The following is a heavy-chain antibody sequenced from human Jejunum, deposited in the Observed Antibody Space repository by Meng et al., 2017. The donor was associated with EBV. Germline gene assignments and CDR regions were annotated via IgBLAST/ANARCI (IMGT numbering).Heavy chain of an antibody. CDR1: GFTFNRHT. CDR3: AKLTRA. V-gene: IGHV3-23*04. CDR2: ITDSGGST. Sequence: EVQLVEAGGGIAQPGGSLRLSCAASGFTFNRHTTSRVRQAPGKGLEWVSAITDSGGSTYYTDSVKGRFTISRDNSKNTLYLQMNSLRAEDTAVYYCAKLTRAWGQGTLVTVSS. J-gene: IGHJ5*02.